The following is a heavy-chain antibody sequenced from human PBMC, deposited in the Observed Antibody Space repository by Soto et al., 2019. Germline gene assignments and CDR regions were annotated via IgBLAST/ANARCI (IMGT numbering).Heavy chain of an antibody. CDR3: ARDVRYGSGSIGYYYYYGMDV. Sequence: QVQLQESGPGLVKPSQTLSLTCTVSGGSISSGGYYWSWIRQHPGTGLEWIVYSYYSGSTYYNPSLKSRVTISVYTYKNQFSLKLSSVTAADTAVYYCARDVRYGSGSIGYYYYYGMDVWGQGTTVTVSS. J-gene: IGHJ6*02. CDR1: GGSISSGGYY. D-gene: IGHD3-10*01. CDR2: SYYSGST. V-gene: IGHV4-31*03.